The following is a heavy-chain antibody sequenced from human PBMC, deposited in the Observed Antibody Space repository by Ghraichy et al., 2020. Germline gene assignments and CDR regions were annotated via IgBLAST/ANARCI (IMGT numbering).Heavy chain of an antibody. CDR1: GFTFSSYS. J-gene: IGHJ5*01. V-gene: IGHV3-48*02. Sequence: LSLTCASSGFTFSSYSMNWVRQAPGKGLEWVSYITSSSRTTYYADSVKGRFTISRDNARDSLYLQMNSLRDEDTAMYYCTREAPGKAVADSWGQGSLVTVSS. CDR2: ITSSSRTT. D-gene: IGHD6-19*01. CDR3: TREAPGKAVADS.